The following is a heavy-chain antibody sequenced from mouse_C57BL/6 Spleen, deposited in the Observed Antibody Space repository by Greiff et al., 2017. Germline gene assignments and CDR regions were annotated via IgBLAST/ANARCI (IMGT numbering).Heavy chain of an antibody. CDR1: GYTFTDYE. J-gene: IGHJ1*03. CDR2: IDPETGGT. CDR3: TRSPSYGSGHWYFEV. D-gene: IGHD1-1*01. V-gene: IGHV1-15*01. Sequence: VQLQQSGAELVRPGASVTLSCKASGYTFTDYEMHWVKQTPVHGLEWIGAIDPETGGTAYNQKFKGKAILTADKSSSTSYMELRSLTSEDSADYYGTRSPSYGSGHWYFEVWGTGTTVTVSS.